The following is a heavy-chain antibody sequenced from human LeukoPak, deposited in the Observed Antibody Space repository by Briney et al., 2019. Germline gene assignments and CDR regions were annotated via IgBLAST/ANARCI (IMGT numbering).Heavy chain of an antibody. V-gene: IGHV1-69*04. D-gene: IGHD3-22*01. CDR1: GGTFSSYA. CDR2: IIPILGIA. Sequence: SVKVSCKASGGTFSSYAISWVRQAPGQGLEWMGRIIPILGIANYAQKFQGRVTITADKSTSTAYMELSSLRSEDTAVYYCAREGDSSGLNWFDPWGQGTLVTVSS. J-gene: IGHJ5*02. CDR3: AREGDSSGLNWFDP.